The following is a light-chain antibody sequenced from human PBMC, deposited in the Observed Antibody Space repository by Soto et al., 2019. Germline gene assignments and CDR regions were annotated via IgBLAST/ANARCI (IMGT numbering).Light chain of an antibody. Sequence: EIVLTQSPGTLSLSPGQRATLSCRASQSVISSYLAWYQQKPGQAPRLLIYGASSRATGIPDRFSGSGSGTDFALTISGLEPEDSAVYYCQQYGGAPFTFGPGTKVDIK. CDR2: GAS. CDR3: QQYGGAPFT. CDR1: QSVISSY. V-gene: IGKV3-20*01. J-gene: IGKJ3*01.